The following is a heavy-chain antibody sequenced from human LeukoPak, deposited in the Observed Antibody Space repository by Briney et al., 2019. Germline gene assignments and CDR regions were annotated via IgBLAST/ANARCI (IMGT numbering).Heavy chain of an antibody. V-gene: IGHV4-38-2*01. CDR2: IYHSGTT. Sequence: SETLSLTCVVSGYSISSGYYWGWIRQPPGKGLEWIGSIYHSGTTYYNPSLKSRVTISIDTSKNQFSLKLSSVTAADTAVYYCARHPPIVVVIAMRLTYFDYWGQGTLVTVSS. CDR3: ARHPPIVVVIAMRLTYFDY. J-gene: IGHJ4*02. D-gene: IGHD2-21*01. CDR1: GYSISSGYY.